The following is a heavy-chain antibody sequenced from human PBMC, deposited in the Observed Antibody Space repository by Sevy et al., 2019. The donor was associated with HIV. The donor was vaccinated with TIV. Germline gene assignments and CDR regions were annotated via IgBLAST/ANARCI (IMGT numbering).Heavy chain of an antibody. Sequence: ASVKVSCKASGYTFTGYYMHWVRQAPGQGLEWMGWINPNSGGTNYAQKFQGRVTMTRDTSISTGYMELSRLRSDDTAVYYCARENVVGATYDAFDIWGQGTMVTVSS. D-gene: IGHD1-26*01. CDR2: INPNSGGT. V-gene: IGHV1-2*02. CDR3: ARENVVGATYDAFDI. CDR1: GYTFTGYY. J-gene: IGHJ3*02.